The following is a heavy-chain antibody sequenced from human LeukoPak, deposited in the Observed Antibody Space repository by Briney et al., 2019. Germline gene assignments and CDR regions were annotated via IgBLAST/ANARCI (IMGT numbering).Heavy chain of an antibody. V-gene: IGHV1-69*04. Sequence: SVKVSCKASGGTFSSYAISWVRQAPGQGLEWMGRIIPILGIANYAQKFQGRVTITADKSTSTAYMELSSLRSEDTAVYYCARAPCIAAAGSPDYWGQGTLVTVSS. J-gene: IGHJ4*02. D-gene: IGHD6-13*01. CDR2: IIPILGIA. CDR3: ARAPCIAAAGSPDY. CDR1: GGTFSSYA.